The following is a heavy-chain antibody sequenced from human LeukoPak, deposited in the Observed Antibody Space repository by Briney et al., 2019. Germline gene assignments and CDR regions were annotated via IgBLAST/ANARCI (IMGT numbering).Heavy chain of an antibody. D-gene: IGHD3-10*01. J-gene: IGHJ4*02. V-gene: IGHV1-69*01. CDR1: GGTFSSYA. CDR2: IIPTFGTA. CDR3: ARSHYDGSGMSSDY. Sequence: GASVKVSCKASGGTFSSYAISWVRQAPGQGLEWMGGIIPTFGTANYAQKFQGRVTITAVDSTSTASMELSSLRSEDTAVYYCARSHYDGSGMSSDYWGQGTLVTVSS.